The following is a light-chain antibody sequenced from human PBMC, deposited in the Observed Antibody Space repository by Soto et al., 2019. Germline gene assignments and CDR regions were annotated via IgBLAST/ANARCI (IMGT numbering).Light chain of an antibody. J-gene: IGLJ2*01. CDR3: AAWYDSLNGVV. V-gene: IGLV1-44*01. Sequence: QPVLTQPPSASGTPGQRVTISCSGSNSNIGTNTVNWYQQLPGTAPKLLIYSNYHRPSGVPDRFSGSKSGTSASLDISGLQSEDEADYYCAAWYDSLNGVVFGGGTKLTVL. CDR2: SNY. CDR1: NSNIGTNT.